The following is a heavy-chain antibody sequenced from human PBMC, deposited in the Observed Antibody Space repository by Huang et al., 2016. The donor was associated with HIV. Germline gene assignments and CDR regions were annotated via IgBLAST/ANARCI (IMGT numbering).Heavy chain of an antibody. CDR2: INHSGRT. CDR3: ARGFYHDSSTYWFFDV. V-gene: IGHV4-34*01. CDR1: GGSFSTYY. J-gene: IGHJ2*01. D-gene: IGHD3-22*01. Sequence: QVQLHQWGAGLFKPSETLSLTCAFYGGSFSTYYWSWIRQPPTKRLEVLGEINHSGRTNYNPSLKSRVSISVDTSKNQFSLKLNSVTAADTAVYYCARGFYHDSSTYWFFDVWGRGTLVTVSS.